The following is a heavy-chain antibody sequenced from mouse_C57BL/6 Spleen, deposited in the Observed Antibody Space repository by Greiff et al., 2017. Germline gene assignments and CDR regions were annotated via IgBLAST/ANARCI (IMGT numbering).Heavy chain of an antibody. CDR3: ARHADDGYYVHCDY. CDR2: FYPGSGSI. V-gene: IGHV1-62-2*01. D-gene: IGHD2-3*01. J-gene: IGHJ2*01. Sequence: QVQLQQSGAELVKPGASVKLSCKASGYTLTEYTIHWVKQRSGQGLEWIGWFYPGSGSIKYNEKFKDKATLTADKSSSTVYMDLSRVTSEDSAVYLGARHADDGYYVHCDYWGQGTTLTVSS. CDR1: GYTLTEYT.